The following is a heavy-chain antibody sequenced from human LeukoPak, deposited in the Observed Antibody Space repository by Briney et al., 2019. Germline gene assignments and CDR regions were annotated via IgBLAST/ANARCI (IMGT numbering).Heavy chain of an antibody. CDR3: AKGPYYYVSAGGHYFDY. J-gene: IGHJ4*02. CDR1: GFTLSTYA. Sequence: PGGSLRLSCAASGFTLSTYAMSWVRQAPGKGLEWVAAISSSGDSTYYADSVKGRFTISRDNSKNTLNLQMNSLRAEDTAIYYCAKGPYYYVSAGGHYFDYWGQGTLVTVSS. D-gene: IGHD3-10*02. V-gene: IGHV3-23*01. CDR2: ISSSGDST.